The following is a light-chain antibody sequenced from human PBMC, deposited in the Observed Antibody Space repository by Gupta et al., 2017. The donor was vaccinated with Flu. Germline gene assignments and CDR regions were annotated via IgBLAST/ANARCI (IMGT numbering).Light chain of an antibody. CDR2: DVN. CDR1: SSDVGLYNY. Sequence: SVNISRNGTSSDVGLYNYVSWPQQPPGTAPKLIYADVNKRPSGVPDLSAGSKSGTKASLPTSEIQAEDEADDYCCQSTDSSNVVFGGGTTLTVL. J-gene: IGLJ2*01. V-gene: IGLV2-11*03. CDR3: CQSTDSSNVV.